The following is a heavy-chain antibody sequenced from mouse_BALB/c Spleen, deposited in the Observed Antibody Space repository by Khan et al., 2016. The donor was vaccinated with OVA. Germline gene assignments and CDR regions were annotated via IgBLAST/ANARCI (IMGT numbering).Heavy chain of an antibody. V-gene: IGHV1S29*02. J-gene: IGHJ3*01. CDR1: GYTFTDYN. CDR2: IFPNTGDT. D-gene: IGHD1-2*01. Sequence: VQLKESGPELVKPGASVKISCKASGYTFTDYNMDWVRQSQGESLAGIGYIFPNTGDTGYNQKFKTKATLTVDSSSSTAYMELRSLTSEDSAVYYCARSGYGSFGYWGQGTLVTVSA. CDR3: ARSGYGSFGY.